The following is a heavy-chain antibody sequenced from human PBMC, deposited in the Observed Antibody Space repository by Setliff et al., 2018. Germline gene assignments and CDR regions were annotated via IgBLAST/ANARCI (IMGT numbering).Heavy chain of an antibody. V-gene: IGHV3-23*01. CDR2: ISAGGGST. J-gene: IGHJ6*03. D-gene: IGHD1-1*01. CDR3: AKTRGSNWNFFYYMDV. CDR1: GFTFSSYW. Sequence: LRLSCAASGFTFSSYWMTWVRQAPGKGLEWVSAISAGGGSTYSADSVKGRFTISRDNSKNTLYLQMNSLRAEDTAVYYCAKTRGSNWNFFYYMDVWGKGTTVTVSS.